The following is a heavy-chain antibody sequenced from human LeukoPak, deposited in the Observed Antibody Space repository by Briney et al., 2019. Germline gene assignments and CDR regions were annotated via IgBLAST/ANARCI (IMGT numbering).Heavy chain of an antibody. D-gene: IGHD1-26*01. V-gene: IGHV3-33*06. CDR1: GFTFSSYG. Sequence: GGSLRLSCAASGFTFSSYGMHWVRQAPGKGLEWVAVIWYGGSNKYYADSVKGRFTISRDNSKNTLYLQMNSLRAEDTAVYYCAKDPGLFPWERWELKVPPYYMDVWGKGTTVTVSS. J-gene: IGHJ6*03. CDR3: AKDPGLFPWERWELKVPPYYMDV. CDR2: IWYGGSNK.